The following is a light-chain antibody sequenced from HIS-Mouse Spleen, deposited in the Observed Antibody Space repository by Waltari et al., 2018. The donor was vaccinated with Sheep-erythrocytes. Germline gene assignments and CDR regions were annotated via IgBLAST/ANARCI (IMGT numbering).Light chain of an antibody. Sequence: SYELTQPPSVSVSPGQTASITCSGDKLGDKYACWYQQKPGQSPVLVIYQDSKRPSGIPERFSGSKSGKTATLTISGTQAVDEADYYCQAWDSSTYVFGTGTKVTVL. V-gene: IGLV3-1*01. CDR3: QAWDSSTYV. CDR2: QDS. J-gene: IGLJ1*01. CDR1: KLGDKY.